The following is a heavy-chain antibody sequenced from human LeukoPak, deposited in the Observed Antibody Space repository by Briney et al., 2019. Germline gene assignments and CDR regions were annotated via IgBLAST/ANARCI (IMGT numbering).Heavy chain of an antibody. J-gene: IGHJ4*02. D-gene: IGHD4-23*01. V-gene: IGHV4-4*02. Sequence: SGTLSLTCAVSGASIRSSTNWWSWVRQPPGKGLEWIGEILHSGSTNYNPSLKSRVTMSADKVKNQFSLNLRSVTAADTAVYYCLYGGNSGDWVYWGQGTLVTVSS. CDR3: LYGGNSGDWVY. CDR2: ILHSGST. CDR1: GASIRSSTNW.